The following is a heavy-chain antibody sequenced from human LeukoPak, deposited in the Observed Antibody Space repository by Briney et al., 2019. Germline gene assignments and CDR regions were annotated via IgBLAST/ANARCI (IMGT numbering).Heavy chain of an antibody. CDR1: GFTFSSYW. V-gene: IGHV3-7*01. CDR3: AAGYCTSISCYAAGV. J-gene: IGHJ6*02. D-gene: IGHD2-2*01. Sequence: GGSLRLSCAASGFTFSSYWMSWVRQAPGKGPEWVAHIKQDASQEYHVDSVKGRFTISRDNAKNSLYLQMNSLRAEDTAVYYCAAGYCTSISCYAAGVWGQGTTVIVSS. CDR2: IKQDASQE.